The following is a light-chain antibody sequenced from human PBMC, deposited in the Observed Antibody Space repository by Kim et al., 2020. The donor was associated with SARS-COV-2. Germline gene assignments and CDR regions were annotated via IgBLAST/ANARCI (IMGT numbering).Light chain of an antibody. CDR3: QQYHAYWT. Sequence: SPSVGDRVTITSRASQSINKWLAWYQQKPGTAPKLLIYAASTLESGVASRFSGSGSETEFTLTISSLQPDDLATYYCQQYHAYWTFGQGTKVDIK. J-gene: IGKJ1*01. CDR1: QSINKW. CDR2: AAS. V-gene: IGKV1-5*01.